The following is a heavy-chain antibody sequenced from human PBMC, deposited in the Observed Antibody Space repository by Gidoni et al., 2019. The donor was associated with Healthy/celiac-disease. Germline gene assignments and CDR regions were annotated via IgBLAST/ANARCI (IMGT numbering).Heavy chain of an antibody. Sequence: EVQLLESGGGLVQPGGSLRLSCAASGFTFSSYAMSWVRQAPGKGLEWVSAIRGSGGSTYYADSVKGRFTISRDNSKNTLYLQMNSLRAEDTAVYYCAKDEYSSSGYGYYYYMDVWGKGTTVTVSS. CDR1: GFTFSSYA. J-gene: IGHJ6*03. CDR2: IRGSGGST. CDR3: AKDEYSSSGYGYYYYMDV. V-gene: IGHV3-23*01. D-gene: IGHD6-6*01.